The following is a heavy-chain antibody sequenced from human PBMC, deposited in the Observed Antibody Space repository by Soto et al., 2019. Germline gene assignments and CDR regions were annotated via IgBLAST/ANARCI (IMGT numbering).Heavy chain of an antibody. CDR2: INPNSGGT. V-gene: IGHV1-2*02. Sequence: ASVKVSCKASGYTFTGYYMHWVRQAPGQGLEWMGWINPNSGGTNYAQKFQGRVTMTRDTSISTAYMELSRLRSDDTAVYYCARDEGIGSSWDYYYYYGMDVWGQGTTVTVS. J-gene: IGHJ6*02. CDR1: GYTFTGYY. CDR3: ARDEGIGSSWDYYYYYGMDV. D-gene: IGHD6-13*01.